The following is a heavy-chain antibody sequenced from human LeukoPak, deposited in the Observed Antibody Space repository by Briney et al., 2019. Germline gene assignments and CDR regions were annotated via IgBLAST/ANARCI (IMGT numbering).Heavy chain of an antibody. CDR2: ISGSGDRT. D-gene: IGHD6-13*01. CDR1: GFTFSSYW. V-gene: IGHV3-23*01. J-gene: IGHJ4*02. CDR3: AIREPIGY. Sequence: GGSLRLSCAASGFTFSSYWMHWVRQAPGKGPEWVSAISGSGDRTDYADSVRGRFTISRDNSKSTLYLQMNSLRVEDTAIYYCAIREPIGYWGQGSLVTVSP.